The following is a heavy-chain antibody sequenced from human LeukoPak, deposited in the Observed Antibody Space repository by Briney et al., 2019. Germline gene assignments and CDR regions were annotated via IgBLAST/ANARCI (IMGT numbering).Heavy chain of an antibody. J-gene: IGHJ4*02. CDR2: IFHSEST. Sequence: SGTLSLTCAVSGGSISSSNRWNWVRLPPGKGLEWIGEIFHSESTNYNPSLKSRVTISVDKSKNHFSLNLTSVTAADTAVYYCARAPWESYYNSYFDYWGQGTLVTVSS. CDR1: GGSISSSNR. V-gene: IGHV4-4*02. CDR3: ARAPWESYYNSYFDY. D-gene: IGHD3-10*01.